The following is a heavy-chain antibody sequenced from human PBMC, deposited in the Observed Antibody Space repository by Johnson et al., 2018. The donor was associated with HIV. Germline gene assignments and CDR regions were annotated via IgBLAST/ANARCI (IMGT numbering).Heavy chain of an antibody. CDR3: ARDVKVCAFDI. D-gene: IGHD3-16*01. J-gene: IGHJ3*02. CDR2: LYSGGST. CDR1: GFTVSSNY. Sequence: VQLVESGGGLVQPGGSLRLSCAASGFTVSSNYMSWVRQAPGKGLEWVSVLYSGGSTYYADYVKGRFTISRDNSKNTLYLQMNSLRAEETAVYYCARDVKVCAFDIWGQGTMVTVSS. V-gene: IGHV3-66*01.